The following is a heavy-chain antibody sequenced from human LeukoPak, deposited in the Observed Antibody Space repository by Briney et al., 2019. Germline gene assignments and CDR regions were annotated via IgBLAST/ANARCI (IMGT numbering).Heavy chain of an antibody. Sequence: ASVKVSCKASGYTFTGYYIHWVRQAPGQGLEWMGWINPNSGGTNYAQKFQGRVTMTRDTSISTAYMELSRLRSDDTAVYYCAFSYCSGGSCSGWFDPWDQGTLVTVSS. CDR3: AFSYCSGGSCSGWFDP. CDR2: INPNSGGT. CDR1: GYTFTGYY. V-gene: IGHV1-2*02. J-gene: IGHJ5*02. D-gene: IGHD2-15*01.